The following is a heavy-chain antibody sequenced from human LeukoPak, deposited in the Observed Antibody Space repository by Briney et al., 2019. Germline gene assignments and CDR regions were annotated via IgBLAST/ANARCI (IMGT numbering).Heavy chain of an antibody. Sequence: KPSETLSLTCAVYGGSFSGYYWSWIRQPPGKGLEWIGEINHSGSTNYNPSLKSRVTISVDTSENQFSLKLSSVTAADTAVYYCARVRPRSGWSDNIDYWGQGTLVTVSS. CDR2: INHSGST. CDR3: ARVRPRSGWSDNIDY. D-gene: IGHD6-19*01. J-gene: IGHJ4*02. CDR1: GGSFSGYY. V-gene: IGHV4-34*01.